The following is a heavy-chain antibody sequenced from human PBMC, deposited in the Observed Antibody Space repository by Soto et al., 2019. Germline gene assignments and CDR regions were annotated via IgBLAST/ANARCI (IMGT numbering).Heavy chain of an antibody. CDR3: ARAWGIAAAIDY. CDR2: INPSGGST. J-gene: IGHJ4*02. D-gene: IGHD6-13*01. V-gene: IGHV1-46*03. CDR1: GYTFTSYY. Sequence: QVQLVQSGAEVKKPGASVKVSCKASGYTFTSYYMHWVRQAPGQGLEWMGIINPSGGSTSYAQKFQGRVTMTRDTSTSTVYMELISLRSEDTAVYYCARAWGIAAAIDYWGQGTLVTVSS.